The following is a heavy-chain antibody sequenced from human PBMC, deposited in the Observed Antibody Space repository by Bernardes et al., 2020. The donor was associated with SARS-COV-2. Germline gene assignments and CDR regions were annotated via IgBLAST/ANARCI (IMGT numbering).Heavy chain of an antibody. CDR3: ASQIVVAA. Sequence: GGPLRLSCTASGFTFSSSWMHWVRQAPGKGLVWVSHIDTDGRRPNYADSVKGRFTISRDNAKNTLYLQMNSLRAEDTAVYYCASQIVVAAWGQGTLVTVSS. V-gene: IGHV3-74*01. CDR1: GFTFSSSW. D-gene: IGHD3-22*01. CDR2: IDTDGRRP. J-gene: IGHJ5*02.